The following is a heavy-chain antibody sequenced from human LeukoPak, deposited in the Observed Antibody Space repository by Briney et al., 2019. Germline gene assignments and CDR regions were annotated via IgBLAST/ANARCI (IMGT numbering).Heavy chain of an antibody. D-gene: IGHD3-22*01. CDR3: ARGRMVFNPRTYYFDY. V-gene: IGHV1-2*04. J-gene: IGHJ4*02. Sequence: GASVKVSCKASGYTFTGYYMHWVRQAPGQGLEWMGWINPNSGGTNYAQKFQGWVTMTRDTSISTAYMELSRLRSDDTAVYYCARGRMVFNPRTYYFDYWGQGTLVTVSS. CDR1: GYTFTGYY. CDR2: INPNSGGT.